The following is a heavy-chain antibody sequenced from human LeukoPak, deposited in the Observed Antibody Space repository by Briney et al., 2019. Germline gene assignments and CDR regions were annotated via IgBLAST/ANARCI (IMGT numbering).Heavy chain of an antibody. Sequence: ASVKVSCKASGYPFNSYAITWVRQAPGEGLEWIGWINPYNDKTYYAQKVQGRVTMTIDKSTSTAYMELRSLRSDETAVYYCAREDAIAVANRAVVWGQGTLVTVSS. CDR2: INPYNDKT. CDR3: AREDAIAVANRAVV. V-gene: IGHV1-18*01. CDR1: GYPFNSYA. D-gene: IGHD6-19*01. J-gene: IGHJ4*02.